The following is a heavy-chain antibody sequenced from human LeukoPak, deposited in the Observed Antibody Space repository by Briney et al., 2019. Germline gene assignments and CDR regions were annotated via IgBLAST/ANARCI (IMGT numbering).Heavy chain of an antibody. V-gene: IGHV4-61*01. CDR3: ARDLRRGTGDPENWFDP. CDR1: GGSISSSSYY. J-gene: IGHJ5*02. CDR2: IYYSGST. Sequence: PSETLSLTCTVSGGSISSSSYYWSWIRQPPGKGLEWIGYIYYSGSTNYNPSLKSRVTISVDTSKNQFSLKLSSVTAADTAVYYCARDLRRGTGDPENWFDPWGQGTLVTVSS. D-gene: IGHD7-27*01.